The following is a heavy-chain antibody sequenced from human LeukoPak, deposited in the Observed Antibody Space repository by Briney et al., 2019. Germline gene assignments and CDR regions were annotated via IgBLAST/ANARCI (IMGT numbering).Heavy chain of an antibody. D-gene: IGHD3-16*02. CDR1: GGSISSGSYY. CDR3: ARGKTYYDYVWGSYRSGPHFDY. J-gene: IGHJ4*02. V-gene: IGHV4-61*02. CDR2: IYTSGST. Sequence: SQTLSLTCTVSGGSISSGSYYWSWIRQPAGKGLEWIGRIYTSGSTDYNPSLKSRVTISVDTSKNQFSLKLSSVTAADTAVYYCARGKTYYDYVWGSYRSGPHFDYWGQGTLVTVSS.